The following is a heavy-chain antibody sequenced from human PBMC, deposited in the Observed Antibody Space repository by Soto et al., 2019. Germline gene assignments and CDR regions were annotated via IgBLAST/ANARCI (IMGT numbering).Heavy chain of an antibody. Sequence: QVQLVESGGGVVQPGRSLRLSCAASGFTFSSYGIHWVRQAPGKGLEWVAVISYDGSDKYYADSVKGRFTISRDNSKNTLYLQMNSLRPEDTAVYYCARDSTHCSGGSCYYFDYWGQGTLVTVSS. CDR3: ARDSTHCSGGSCYYFDY. J-gene: IGHJ4*02. D-gene: IGHD2-15*01. CDR1: GFTFSSYG. V-gene: IGHV3-30*03. CDR2: ISYDGSDK.